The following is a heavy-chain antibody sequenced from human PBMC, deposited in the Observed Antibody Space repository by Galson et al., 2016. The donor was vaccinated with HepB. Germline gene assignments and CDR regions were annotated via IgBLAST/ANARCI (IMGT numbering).Heavy chain of an antibody. CDR3: ARRRGSGSHDY. V-gene: IGHV3-7*05. CDR1: GFTLSSYW. Sequence: SLRLSCAASGFTLSSYWMSWVRQAPGKGLEWVANIKQDGSEEYYVDSVKGRFTISSDNAKNSLYLQMNSLRAEYTAVYYCARRRGSGSHDYWGQGTLVTVSS. CDR2: IKQDGSEE. D-gene: IGHD3-10*01. J-gene: IGHJ4*02.